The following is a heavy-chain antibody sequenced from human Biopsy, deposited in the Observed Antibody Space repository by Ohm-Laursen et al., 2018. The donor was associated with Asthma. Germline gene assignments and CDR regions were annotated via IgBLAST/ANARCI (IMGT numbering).Heavy chain of an antibody. Sequence: SDTLSLTCPVSGGSITSSSYYWGWIRQPPGKGMEWIGSMYHSGSPYYHPSLKSRATISVDTSKNHLSLKMSCVTAADTAVYFCVRHQYSSSWSTFDYWGQGALVTVSS. J-gene: IGHJ4*02. D-gene: IGHD3-22*01. CDR1: GGSITSSSYY. CDR3: VRHQYSSSWSTFDY. V-gene: IGHV4-39*01. CDR2: MYHSGSP.